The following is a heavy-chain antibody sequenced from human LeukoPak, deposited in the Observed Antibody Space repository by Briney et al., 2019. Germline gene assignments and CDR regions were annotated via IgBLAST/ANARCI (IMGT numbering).Heavy chain of an antibody. Sequence: GGSLRLSCAASGFTVSSNYMSWVRQAPGKGLEWVSVIYSGDTTYYADSVKGRFTISRDNSKNTLYLRMSSLRAEDTAAYYCARALSGIAVAGYYFDYWGQGTLVTVSS. D-gene: IGHD6-19*01. CDR1: GFTVSSNY. CDR3: ARALSGIAVAGYYFDY. V-gene: IGHV3-53*01. J-gene: IGHJ4*02. CDR2: IYSGDTT.